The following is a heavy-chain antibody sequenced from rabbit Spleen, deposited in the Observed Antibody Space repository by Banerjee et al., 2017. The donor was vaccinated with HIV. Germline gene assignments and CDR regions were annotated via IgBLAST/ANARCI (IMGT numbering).Heavy chain of an antibody. D-gene: IGHD8-1*01. V-gene: IGHV1S7*01. J-gene: IGHJ4*01. CDR3: ARHAGYAGYGYSTLDL. CDR2: IDPIFGNT. Sequence: QLKETGGGLVQPGGSLTLSCKASGFDVSSYYMNWVRQAPGKGLEWIGYIDPIFGNTYYASWVNGRFTISSDNAQNTVDLQMNSLTVADTATYFCARHAGYAGYGYSTLDLWGPGTLVTVS. CDR1: GFDVSSYY.